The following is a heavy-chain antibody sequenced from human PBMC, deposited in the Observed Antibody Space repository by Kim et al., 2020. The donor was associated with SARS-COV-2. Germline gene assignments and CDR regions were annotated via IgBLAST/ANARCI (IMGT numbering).Heavy chain of an antibody. V-gene: IGHV4-31*03. CDR3: ARWGIQTYYDILTAEFRQQPNDY. CDR2: IYYSGST. CDR1: GGSISSGGYY. D-gene: IGHD3-9*01. Sequence: SETLSLTCTVSGGSISSGGYYWSWIRQHPGKGLEWIGYIYYSGSTYYNPSLKSRVTISVDTSKNQFSLKLSSVTAADTAVYYCARWGIQTYYDILTAEFRQQPNDYWGQGTLVTVSS. J-gene: IGHJ4*02.